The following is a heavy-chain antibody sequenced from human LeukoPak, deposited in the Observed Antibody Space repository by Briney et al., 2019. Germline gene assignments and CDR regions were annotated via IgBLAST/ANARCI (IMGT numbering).Heavy chain of an antibody. D-gene: IGHD2-15*01. CDR3: ARDCSGGSCYGAFDI. CDR2: IYDSGST. J-gene: IGHJ3*02. CDR1: GASIRSGDYY. Sequence: SQTLSLTCTVSGASIRSGDYYWSWIRQPPGTGLEWIGYIYDSGSTYYNPSLKSRITISVDTSENRFSLKLSSVTATDTAVYYCARDCSGGSCYGAFDIWGQGTMVTVSS. V-gene: IGHV4-30-4*01.